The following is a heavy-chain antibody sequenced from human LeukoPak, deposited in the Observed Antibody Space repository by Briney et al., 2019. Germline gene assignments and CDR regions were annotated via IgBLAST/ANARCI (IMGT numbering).Heavy chain of an antibody. CDR2: IYYSGST. D-gene: IGHD3-16*02. CDR1: GGSISSSSYY. CDR3: ARHEWSYRYSPDY. J-gene: IGHJ4*02. Sequence: PSEALSLTCTVSGGSISSSSYYWGWIRQPPGKGLEWIGSIYYSGSTYYNPSPKSRVTISVDTSKNQFSLKLSSVTAADTAVYYCARHEWSYRYSPDYWGQGTLVTVSS. V-gene: IGHV4-39*01.